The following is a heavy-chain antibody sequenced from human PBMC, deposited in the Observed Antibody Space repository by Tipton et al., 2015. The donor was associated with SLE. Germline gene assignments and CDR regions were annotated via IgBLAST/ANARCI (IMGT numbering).Heavy chain of an antibody. CDR2: IYYSGST. D-gene: IGHD3-10*01. Sequence: LRLSCPVSGGSISSYYWSWIRQPPGKGLEWIGYIYYSGSTNYNPSLKSRVTISVDTSKNQFSLKLSSVTAADTAVYYCARGALVQGVIPIVLDIWGQGTMVTVSS. CDR3: ARGALVQGVIPIVLDI. J-gene: IGHJ3*02. V-gene: IGHV4-59*01. CDR1: GGSISSYY.